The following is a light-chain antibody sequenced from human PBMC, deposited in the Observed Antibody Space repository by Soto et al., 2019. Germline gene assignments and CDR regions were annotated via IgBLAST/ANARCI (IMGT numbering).Light chain of an antibody. CDR3: SSYTSSSTLDV. Sequence: QSVLTQPASVSGSPGQSITISCTGTSSDVGGYNYVSWYQQHPGKAPKLMIYDGSNRPSGVSNRCSGSKSGNTASLTISGLQAEDEAHDYCSSYTSSSTLDVFGTGTKGTVL. J-gene: IGLJ1*01. CDR2: DGS. V-gene: IGLV2-14*01. CDR1: SSDVGGYNY.